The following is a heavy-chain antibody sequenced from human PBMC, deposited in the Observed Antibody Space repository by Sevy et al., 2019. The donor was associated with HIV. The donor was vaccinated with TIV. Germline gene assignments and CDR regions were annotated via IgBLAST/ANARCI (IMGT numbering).Heavy chain of an antibody. CDR2: IWYDGINR. CDR3: ARDNLLPIMVSMVRGALSYYFDY. CDR1: GFTFSSYG. Sequence: GGSLRLSCAASGFTFSSYGMHWVRQAPGKGLEWVAVIWYDGINRYYADSVKGRFTISRDNSKNTLYLQMNSLRAEDTAVYYCARDNLLPIMVSMVRGALSYYFDYWCQGTLVTVSS. D-gene: IGHD3-10*01. V-gene: IGHV3-33*01. J-gene: IGHJ4*02.